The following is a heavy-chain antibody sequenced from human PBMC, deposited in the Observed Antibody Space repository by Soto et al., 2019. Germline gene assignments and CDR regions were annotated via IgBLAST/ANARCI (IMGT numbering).Heavy chain of an antibody. CDR3: ARGIVIAARPYYYYGMDV. D-gene: IGHD6-6*01. Sequence: GGSLRLSCAASGFTFSSYWMHWVRQAPGKGLVWVSRINSDGSSTSYADSVKGRFTISRDNAKNTLYLQMNSLRAEDTAVYYCARGIVIAARPYYYYGMDVWGQGTTVTVSS. V-gene: IGHV3-74*01. CDR1: GFTFSSYW. CDR2: INSDGSST. J-gene: IGHJ6*02.